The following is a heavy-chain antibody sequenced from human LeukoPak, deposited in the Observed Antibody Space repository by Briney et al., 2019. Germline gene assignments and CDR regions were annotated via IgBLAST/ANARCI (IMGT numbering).Heavy chain of an antibody. CDR3: AIIPTHLWFGELPDAFDI. D-gene: IGHD3-10*01. J-gene: IGHJ3*02. CDR1: GFTFSSYW. V-gene: IGHV3-74*01. Sequence: GGSLRLSCAASGFTFSSYWMHWVRQAPGKGLVWVSRINSDGSSTNYADSVKGRFTISRDNAKNSLYLQMNSLRAEDTAVYYCAIIPTHLWFGELPDAFDIWGQGTMVTVSS. CDR2: INSDGSST.